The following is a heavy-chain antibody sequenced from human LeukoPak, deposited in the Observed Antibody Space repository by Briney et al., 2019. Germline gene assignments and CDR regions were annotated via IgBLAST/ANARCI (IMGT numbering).Heavy chain of an antibody. CDR1: GFTFSSYW. D-gene: IGHD6-19*01. V-gene: IGHV3-7*01. Sequence: GGSLRLSCAASGFTFSSYWMSWVRQAPGKGLEWVANIKQDGSEKYYVDSVRGRFTISRDNAKNSLSLQMNSLRAEDTAVYYCARAHSSGWYYFDYWGQGTLVTVSS. CDR2: IKQDGSEK. CDR3: ARAHSSGWYYFDY. J-gene: IGHJ4*02.